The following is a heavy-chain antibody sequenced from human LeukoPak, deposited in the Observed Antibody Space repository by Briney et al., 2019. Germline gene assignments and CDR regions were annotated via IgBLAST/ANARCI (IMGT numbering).Heavy chain of an antibody. Sequence: SETLSPTCAVSGGSISSSNWWSWVRQPPGKGLEWIGEIYHSGSTNYNPSLKSRVTISVDKSKNQFSLKLSSVTAADTAVYYCAREGHYGSGSSNNWFDPWGQGTLVTVSS. CDR3: AREGHYGSGSSNNWFDP. CDR2: IYHSGST. J-gene: IGHJ5*02. V-gene: IGHV4-4*02. D-gene: IGHD3-10*01. CDR1: GGSISSSNW.